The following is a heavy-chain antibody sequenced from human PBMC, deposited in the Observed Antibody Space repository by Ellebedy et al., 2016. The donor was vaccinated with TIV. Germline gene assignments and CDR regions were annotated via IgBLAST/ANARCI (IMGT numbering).Heavy chain of an antibody. CDR2: IKQDGSEK. Sequence: GGSLRLSXAASGFTFSSYWMTWVRQAPGKGLEWVANIKQDGSEKYHVDSVKGRFTISRDNGKNSLYLQMNSLRAEDTAVYYCATNCGGDCYSLWVYWGQGTLVTVSS. CDR3: ATNCGGDCYSLWVY. CDR1: GFTFSSYW. J-gene: IGHJ4*02. D-gene: IGHD2-21*02. V-gene: IGHV3-7*01.